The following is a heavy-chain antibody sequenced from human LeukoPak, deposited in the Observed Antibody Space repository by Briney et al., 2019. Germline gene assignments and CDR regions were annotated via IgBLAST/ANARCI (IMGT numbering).Heavy chain of an antibody. CDR3: AKDRERQPYYFDY. CDR1: GFTVRSNY. Sequence: GGSLRLSCAASGFTVRSNYMSWVRQAPGKGLEWVSAISVSGVSTYYADSVKGRFTISRDNSKNTLYLQMNSLRAEDTAVYYCAKDRERQPYYFDYWGQGTLVTVSS. CDR2: ISVSGVST. V-gene: IGHV3-23*01. D-gene: IGHD6-13*01. J-gene: IGHJ4*02.